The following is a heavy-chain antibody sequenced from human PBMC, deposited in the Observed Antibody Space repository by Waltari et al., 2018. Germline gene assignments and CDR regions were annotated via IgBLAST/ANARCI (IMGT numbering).Heavy chain of an antibody. J-gene: IGHJ4*02. Sequence: WWGWVRQSPDKGLEWIGQVHRNGRTNYNPSLASRATVSLDSSMNQFSLRILSATAADTAVYYCARDLGRGLFLDSWGQGTLVTVSP. CDR1: W. V-gene: IGHV4-4*02. D-gene: IGHD2-15*01. CDR3: ARDLGRGLFLDS. CDR2: VHRNGRT.